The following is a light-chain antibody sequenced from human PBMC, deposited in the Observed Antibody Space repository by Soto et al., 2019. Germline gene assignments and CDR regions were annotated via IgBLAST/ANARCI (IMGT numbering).Light chain of an antibody. J-gene: IGLJ1*01. CDR2: EVS. V-gene: IGLV2-14*01. CDR1: SSDVGGYNY. Sequence: QSVLTQPASVSGSPGQAITISCTGTSSDVGGYNYVSWYQQHPGKAPKLMIYEVSNRPSGVSDRFSGSKSGNTASLPISGLQAEDEADYYCTSYTSSSTPVFGTGTKVTVL. CDR3: TSYTSSSTPV.